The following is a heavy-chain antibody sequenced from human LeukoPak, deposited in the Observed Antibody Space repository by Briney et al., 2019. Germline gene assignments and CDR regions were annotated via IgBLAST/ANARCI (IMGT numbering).Heavy chain of an antibody. Sequence: GGSLRLSCAASGFTFSSYAMHWVRQAPGKGLEWVAVISYDGSNKYYADSVKGRFTISRDNSKNMLYLQMNSLRAEDTAVYYCAKDKHVVVPTATSFDFWGQGTLVTVSS. V-gene: IGHV3-30*04. CDR3: AKDKHVVVPTATSFDF. J-gene: IGHJ4*02. CDR2: ISYDGSNK. D-gene: IGHD2-2*01. CDR1: GFTFSSYA.